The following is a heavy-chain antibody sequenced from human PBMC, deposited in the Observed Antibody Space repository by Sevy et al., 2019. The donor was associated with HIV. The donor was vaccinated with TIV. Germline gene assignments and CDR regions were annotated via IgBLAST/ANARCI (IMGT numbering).Heavy chain of an antibody. D-gene: IGHD4-17*01. Sequence: GGSLRLSCAASGFTFSTYGMHWVRQAPGKGLEWLVVIWFDGSNEYYADSVKGRFTISRDIAKNTLHLQMNSLRAEDTAVYYCARDLEFYDYGDYGPAFNPDYWGRGTLVTVSS. CDR3: ARDLEFYDYGDYGPAFNPDY. J-gene: IGHJ4*02. V-gene: IGHV3-33*01. CDR2: IWFDGSNE. CDR1: GFTFSTYG.